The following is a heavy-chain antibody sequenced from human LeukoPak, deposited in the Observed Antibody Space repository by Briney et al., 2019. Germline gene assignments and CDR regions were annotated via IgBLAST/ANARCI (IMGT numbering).Heavy chain of an antibody. Sequence: GGSLRLSCAASGFTFDDYAMHWVRQAPGKGLEWVSLIGGDGADTYSADSVKGRFTISRDNSKNSLYLQMNTLRTEDTALYYCARAPPRGRYFWNYYFDYWGQGALVTVSS. CDR1: GFTFDDYA. J-gene: IGHJ4*02. CDR3: ARAPPRGRYFWNYYFDY. V-gene: IGHV3-43*02. CDR2: IGGDGADT. D-gene: IGHD1-7*01.